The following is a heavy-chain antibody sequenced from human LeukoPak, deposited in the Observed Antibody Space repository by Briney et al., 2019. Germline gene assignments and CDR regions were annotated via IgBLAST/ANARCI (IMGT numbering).Heavy chain of an antibody. Sequence: GGSLRLSCAASGFTFSSYSMNWVRQAPGKGLEWVSSISSSSSYIYYADSVKGRFTISRDNAKNSLYLQMNSLRAEDTAVHYCASPQTAFGEATFDYWGQGTLVTVSS. CDR1: GFTFSSYS. J-gene: IGHJ4*02. D-gene: IGHD3-10*01. CDR2: ISSSSSYI. V-gene: IGHV3-21*01. CDR3: ASPQTAFGEATFDY.